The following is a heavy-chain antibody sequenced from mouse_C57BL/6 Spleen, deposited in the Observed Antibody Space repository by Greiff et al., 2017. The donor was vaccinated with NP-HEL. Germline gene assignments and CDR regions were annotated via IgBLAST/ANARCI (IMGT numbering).Heavy chain of an antibody. CDR3: ARSHDSFAY. CDR1: GYTFTSYW. D-gene: IGHD2-4*01. CDR2: IDPSDSYT. Sequence: QVQLQQSGAELVMPGASVKLSCKASGYTFTSYWMHWVKQRPGQGLEWIGEIDPSDSYTNYNQKFKGKSTLTVDKSSSTAYMQLSSLTSEDSAVYYGARSHDSFAYWGQGTLVTVSA. J-gene: IGHJ3*01. V-gene: IGHV1-69*01.